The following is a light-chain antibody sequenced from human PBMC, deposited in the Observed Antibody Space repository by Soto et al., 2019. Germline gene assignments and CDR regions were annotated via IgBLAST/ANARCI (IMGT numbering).Light chain of an antibody. CDR1: QSLTSTY. Sequence: EIVLTQSPGTLSLSPGERATLSCRASQSLTSTYLAWYQQRPGQAPRLLIYGASSRATGIPDRFSGSGSGTDFTLTLSRLKPEDFAVSDCQQYECSPPPYTFGQGTKLEIK. CDR2: GAS. J-gene: IGKJ2*01. V-gene: IGKV3-20*01. CDR3: QQYECSPPPYT.